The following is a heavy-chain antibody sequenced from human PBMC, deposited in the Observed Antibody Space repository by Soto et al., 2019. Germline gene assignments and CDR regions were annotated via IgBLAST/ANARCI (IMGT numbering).Heavy chain of an antibody. CDR2: ISYDGSNK. J-gene: IGHJ5*02. CDR3: ARGDVWFDP. CDR1: GFTFSSYA. Sequence: QVQLVESGGGVVQPGRSLRLSCAASGFTFSSYAMHWVRQAPGKGLEWVAVISYDGSNKYYADSVKGRFTISRDNPKNTLYLQMNSLRAEDTAVYYCARGDVWFDPWGQGTLVTVSS. V-gene: IGHV3-30-3*01.